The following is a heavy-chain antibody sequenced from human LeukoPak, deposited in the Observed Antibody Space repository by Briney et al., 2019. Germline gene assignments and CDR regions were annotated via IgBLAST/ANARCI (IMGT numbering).Heavy chain of an antibody. Sequence: SETLSLTCAVYGGSFSGYYWSWIRQPPGKGLEWIGEINHSGSTNYNPSLKSRVTISVDTSKNQFSLKLSSVTAADTAVYYCVSPVGATTGDYWGQGALVTVSS. CDR1: GGSFSGYY. CDR3: VSPVGATTGDY. D-gene: IGHD1-26*01. CDR2: INHSGST. V-gene: IGHV4-34*01. J-gene: IGHJ4*02.